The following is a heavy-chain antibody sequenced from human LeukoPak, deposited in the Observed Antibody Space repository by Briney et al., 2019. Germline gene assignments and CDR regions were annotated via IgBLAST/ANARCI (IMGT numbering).Heavy chain of an antibody. J-gene: IGHJ6*02. CDR1: GASISSYF. D-gene: IGHD2/OR15-2a*01. CDR2: IYDSGST. V-gene: IGHV4-59*08. Sequence: SETLSLTCSVSGASISSYFWSWIRHPPGKGLEWIGYIYDSGSTNYNPSLKSRVTISVDTSKDHFSLRLSSVTAADTAVYYCARQMFLGGMEVWGQGTTVTVSS. CDR3: ARQMFLGGMEV.